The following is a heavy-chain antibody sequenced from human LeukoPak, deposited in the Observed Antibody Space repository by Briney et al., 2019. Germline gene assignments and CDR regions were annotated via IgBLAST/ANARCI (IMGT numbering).Heavy chain of an antibody. D-gene: IGHD1-26*01. V-gene: IGHV1-69*05. CDR1: GGTFSSYA. Sequence: SVKVSCKASGGTFSSYAISWVRQAPGQGLEWMGGIIPIFGTANYAQKFQGRVTITTDESTSTAYMELSSLRSEDTAVYYCARVPRSMGATPVYYYMDVWGKGTTVTVSS. J-gene: IGHJ6*03. CDR3: ARVPRSMGATPVYYYMDV. CDR2: IIPIFGTA.